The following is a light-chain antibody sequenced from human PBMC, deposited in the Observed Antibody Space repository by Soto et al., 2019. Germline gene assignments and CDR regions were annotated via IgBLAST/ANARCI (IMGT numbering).Light chain of an antibody. V-gene: IGKV1-5*03. Sequence: DIQMTQSPSTLTASVGDRVTITCRASQSMSSWLAWYQHKPGKAPKLLIYKASSLESGVPSRFSGSGSGTEFTLAISSLQADDFATYYCQQYKSYSLTFGGGTKVEIK. CDR2: KAS. CDR3: QQYKSYSLT. J-gene: IGKJ4*01. CDR1: QSMSSW.